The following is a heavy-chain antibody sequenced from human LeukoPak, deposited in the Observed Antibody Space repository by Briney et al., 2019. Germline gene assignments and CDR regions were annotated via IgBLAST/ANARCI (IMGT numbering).Heavy chain of an antibody. D-gene: IGHD3-3*01. CDR3: ARVLDYDFWSGLDY. CDR1: GFTFSSYS. Sequence: GGSLRLSCAASGFTFSSYSMNWVRQAPGKGLEWVSSISSSSSYIYYADSVKGRFTISRDNAKNSLYLQMNSLRAEDTAVYYCARVLDYDFWSGLDYWGQGTLVTVSS. CDR2: ISSSSSYI. V-gene: IGHV3-21*01. J-gene: IGHJ4*02.